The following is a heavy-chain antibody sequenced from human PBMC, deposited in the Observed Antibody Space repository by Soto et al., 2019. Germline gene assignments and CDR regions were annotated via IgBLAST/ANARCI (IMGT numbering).Heavy chain of an antibody. J-gene: IGHJ4*02. V-gene: IGHV3-7*03. CDR1: GFTFSSYW. Sequence: ESGGGLVQPGGSLRLSCAASGFTFSSYWMSWVRQAPGKGLEWVANIKQDGSEKYYVDSVKGRFTISRDNAKNSLYLQMNSLRAEDTAVYYCARDSRSYSGSYFTYWGQGTLVTVSS. CDR3: ARDSRSYSGSYFTY. D-gene: IGHD1-26*01. CDR2: IKQDGSEK.